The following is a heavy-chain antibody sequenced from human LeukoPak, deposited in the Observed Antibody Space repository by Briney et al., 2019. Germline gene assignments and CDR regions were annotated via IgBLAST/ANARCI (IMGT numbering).Heavy chain of an antibody. V-gene: IGHV5-51*01. J-gene: IGHJ4*02. CDR1: GYSFTSYW. CDR3: ARQRYSYGSDY. D-gene: IGHD5-18*01. CDR2: IYPGDSDA. Sequence: GESLKISCKGSGYSFTSYWIGWVRQMPGKGLEWMGIIYPGDSDARYCPSFQGQVTISADKSISTAYLQWSSLKASDTAMYYCARQRYSYGSDYWGQGTLVTVSS.